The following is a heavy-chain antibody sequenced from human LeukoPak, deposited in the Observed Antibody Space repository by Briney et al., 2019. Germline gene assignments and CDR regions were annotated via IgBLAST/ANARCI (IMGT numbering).Heavy chain of an antibody. CDR1: GYTFNDYY. Sequence: ASVKVSCKTSGYTFNDYYVHWVRQAPGQGLEWMGWINPNSGRTNYAPKFQGRVTLTTDTSISTAYMELSSLISGDTALYFCARDSSYVLTGYYHFWGQGTLVTVSS. CDR3: ARDSSYVLTGYYHF. J-gene: IGHJ4*02. V-gene: IGHV1-2*02. CDR2: INPNSGRT. D-gene: IGHD3-9*01.